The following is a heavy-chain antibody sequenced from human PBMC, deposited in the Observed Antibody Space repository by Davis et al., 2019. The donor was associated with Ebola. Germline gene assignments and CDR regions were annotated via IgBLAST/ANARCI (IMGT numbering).Heavy chain of an antibody. Sequence: AASVKVSCKASGGTFSSYTISWVRQAPGQGLEWMGGIIPIFGTANYAQKFQGRVTITADESTSTAYMELYSLRSEDTAVYYCANSRDGYTWGEDYWGQGTLVTVSS. D-gene: IGHD5-24*01. CDR2: IIPIFGTA. V-gene: IGHV1-69*13. J-gene: IGHJ4*02. CDR1: GGTFSSYT. CDR3: ANSRDGYTWGEDY.